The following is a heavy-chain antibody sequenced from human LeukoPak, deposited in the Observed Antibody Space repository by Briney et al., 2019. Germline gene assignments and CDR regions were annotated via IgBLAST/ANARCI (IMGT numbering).Heavy chain of an antibody. V-gene: IGHV4-39*07. CDR1: GGSISSSSYY. Sequence: PSETLSLTCTVSGGSISSSSYYWGWIRQPPGKGLEWIGSIYYSGSTYYNPSLKSRVTISVDTSKNQFSLKLSSVTAADTAVYYCAEYYYDSSGYPIFDYWGQGTLVTVSS. CDR2: IYYSGST. D-gene: IGHD3-22*01. CDR3: AEYYYDSSGYPIFDY. J-gene: IGHJ4*02.